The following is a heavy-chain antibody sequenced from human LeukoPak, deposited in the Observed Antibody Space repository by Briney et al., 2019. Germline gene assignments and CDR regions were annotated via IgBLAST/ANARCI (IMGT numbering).Heavy chain of an antibody. V-gene: IGHV3-33*01. J-gene: IGHJ4*02. Sequence: GGSLRLSCAASGFTFSSYGMHWVRQAPGKGLEWVAVIWYDGSNKYYADSVKGRFTISRDNSKNTLYLQMNSLRDEDTAVYYCTRRFDSWGQGVLVTVSS. CDR1: GFTFSSYG. CDR3: TRRFDS. CDR2: IWYDGSNK.